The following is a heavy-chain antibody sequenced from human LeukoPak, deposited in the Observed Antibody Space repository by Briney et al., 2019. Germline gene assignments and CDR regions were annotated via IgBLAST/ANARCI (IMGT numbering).Heavy chain of an antibody. D-gene: IGHD6-13*01. CDR1: GFTVSSNY. CDR3: ARDSSSWDIAYLDY. J-gene: IGHJ4*02. Sequence: PGGSLRLSCAASGFTVSSNYMSWVRQAPGKGLEWVAVISYDGSNKYYADSVKGRFTISRDNSKNTLYLQMNSLRAEDTAVYYCARDSSSWDIAYLDYWGQGTLVTVSS. V-gene: IGHV3-30-3*01. CDR2: ISYDGSNK.